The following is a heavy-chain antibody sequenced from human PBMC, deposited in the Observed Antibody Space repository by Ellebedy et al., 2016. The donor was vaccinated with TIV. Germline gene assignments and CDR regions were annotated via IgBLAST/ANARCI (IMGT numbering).Heavy chain of an antibody. CDR3: VAESDAYDRQPLDC. CDR2: IKSKTDGGTT. CDR1: GFTFSNAW. Sequence: GGSLRLSCAASGFTFSNAWMNWVRQAPGKGLEWVGRIKSKTDGGTTDYAAPVKGRFTISRDDSKNTLYLQMNSLRAEDTALYYCVAESDAYDRQPLDCWGPGTLVTVSS. V-gene: IGHV3-15*07. J-gene: IGHJ4*02. D-gene: IGHD5-12*01.